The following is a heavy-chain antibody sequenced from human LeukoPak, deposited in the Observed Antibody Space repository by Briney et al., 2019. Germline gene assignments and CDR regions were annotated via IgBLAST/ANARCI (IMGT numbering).Heavy chain of an antibody. CDR2: IYHSGST. Sequence: SETLSLTCTVSGGSISSYYWSWIRQPAGKGLEWIGEIYHSGSTNYNPSLKSRVTISVDKSKNQFSLKLSSVTAADTAVYYCATALPFGELLVSGAFDIWGQGTMVTVSS. J-gene: IGHJ3*02. CDR1: GGSISSYY. CDR3: ATALPFGELLVSGAFDI. D-gene: IGHD3-10*01. V-gene: IGHV4-59*12.